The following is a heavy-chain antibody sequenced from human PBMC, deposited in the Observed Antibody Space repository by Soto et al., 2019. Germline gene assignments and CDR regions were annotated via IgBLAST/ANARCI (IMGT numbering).Heavy chain of an antibody. Sequence: EVQLVESGGGSVQPGGSLRLSCAASGFSLSIYSMNWVRQAPGKGLAWVSYISSSGTTIYYADSVKGRVTISRDNAKNSLYLQMNSLRVEDTAVYYCASLTALTSHGFDYWGQGTLVTVSS. J-gene: IGHJ4*02. V-gene: IGHV3-48*01. CDR2: ISSSGTTI. CDR1: GFSLSIYS. CDR3: ASLTALTSHGFDY. D-gene: IGHD2-8*01.